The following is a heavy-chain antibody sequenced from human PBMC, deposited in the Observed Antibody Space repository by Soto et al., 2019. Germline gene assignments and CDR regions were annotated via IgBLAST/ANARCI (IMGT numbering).Heavy chain of an antibody. J-gene: IGHJ4*02. CDR3: AHRRGRARVIPAPHVDF. CDR1: GFSLSTREIG. Sequence: KWTGPALVKPTQTLTLPCTLSGFSLSTREIGVGWFRQPPAKALEWLGIIYGGDDTRNRPSLKHRLTITRDTSKNQVVLTVTDMDPADTATYDCAHRRGRARVIPAPHVDFWGQGVPVTVSS. V-gene: IGHV2-5*02. CDR2: IYGGDDT. D-gene: IGHD6-6*01.